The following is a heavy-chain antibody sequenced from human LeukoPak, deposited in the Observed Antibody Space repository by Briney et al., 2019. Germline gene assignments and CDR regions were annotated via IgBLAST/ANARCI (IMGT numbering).Heavy chain of an antibody. D-gene: IGHD5-18*01. CDR2: IWYDGSNK. J-gene: IGHJ4*02. V-gene: IGHV3-33*06. CDR1: GFTFSSYD. CDR3: AKRGYGYDFDY. Sequence: PGGSLRLSCAASGFTFSSYDMHWVRQAPGKGLEWVAVIWYDGSNKYCADSVKGRFTISRDNSKNTLYLQMNSLRAEDTAVYYCAKRGYGYDFDYWGQGTLVTVSS.